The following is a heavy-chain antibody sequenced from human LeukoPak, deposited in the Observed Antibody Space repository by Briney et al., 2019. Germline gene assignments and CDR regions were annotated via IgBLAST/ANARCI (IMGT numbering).Heavy chain of an antibody. CDR2: INHSGST. Sequence: PSETLSLTCAVYGGSFSGYYWSWIRQPPGKGLEWIGEINHSGSTNYNPSLKSRVTISVDTSKNQFSLKLSSVTAADTAVYYCARVGQQLVRLHYYYYMDVWGKGTTVTVSS. D-gene: IGHD6-13*01. V-gene: IGHV4-34*01. J-gene: IGHJ6*03. CDR3: ARVGQQLVRLHYYYYMDV. CDR1: GGSFSGYY.